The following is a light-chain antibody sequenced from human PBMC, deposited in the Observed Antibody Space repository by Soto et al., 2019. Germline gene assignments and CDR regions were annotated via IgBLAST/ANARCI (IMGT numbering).Light chain of an antibody. CDR2: SAS. J-gene: IGKJ2*01. Sequence: EIVLTQSPGTLSLSPGEVATLSCRASQSVSSGYLAWYQQKPGQTPRLLIYSASSRATGIPDRFSGSGSGTDFTLTISRLEPEDFAVYYCQQYGNSPYTFGQGTKVEIK. CDR3: QQYGNSPYT. CDR1: QSVSSGY. V-gene: IGKV3-20*01.